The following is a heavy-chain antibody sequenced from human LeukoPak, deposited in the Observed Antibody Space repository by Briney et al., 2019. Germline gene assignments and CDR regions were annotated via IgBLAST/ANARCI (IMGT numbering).Heavy chain of an antibody. CDR2: IYYDGSNK. CDR3: ARGGNYVQEPFDY. Sequence: GRSLRLSCAASGLTFRNYGMHWVRQAPGKGLEWVAVIYYDGSNKYYADSVKGRFTISRDNAKNTLYLQMNSLRAEDTAVYYCARGGNYVQEPFDYWGQGTLVTVSS. J-gene: IGHJ4*02. D-gene: IGHD1-26*01. CDR1: GLTFRNYG. V-gene: IGHV3-33*01.